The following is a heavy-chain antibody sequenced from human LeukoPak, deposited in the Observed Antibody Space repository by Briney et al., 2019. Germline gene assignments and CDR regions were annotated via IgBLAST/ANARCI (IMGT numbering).Heavy chain of an antibody. CDR3: AREGSSSLMFDY. J-gene: IGHJ4*02. V-gene: IGHV4-34*01. D-gene: IGHD6-6*01. CDR1: GGSFSGYY. Sequence: PSETLSHTCAVCGGSFSGYYWSWIRQPPGKGLEWIGEINHSGSTNYNPSLKSRVTISVDTSKNQFSLKLSSVTAADTAVYYCAREGSSSLMFDYWGQGTLVTVSS. CDR2: INHSGST.